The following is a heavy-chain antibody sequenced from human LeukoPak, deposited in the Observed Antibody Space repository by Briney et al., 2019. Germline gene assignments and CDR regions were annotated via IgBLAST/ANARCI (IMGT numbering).Heavy chain of an antibody. CDR2: INSDGSIT. CDR1: GSTFSTYW. CDR3: AGGISATGGG. V-gene: IGHV3-74*01. D-gene: IGHD6-13*01. Sequence: GGSLRLSCAASGSTFSTYWMHWVRQAPGKGLVWVSRINSDGSITTYADSVKGRFTISRDNAKNTLYLQMNSLRAEDTAVYYCAGGISATGGGWGQGTMVTVSS. J-gene: IGHJ3*01.